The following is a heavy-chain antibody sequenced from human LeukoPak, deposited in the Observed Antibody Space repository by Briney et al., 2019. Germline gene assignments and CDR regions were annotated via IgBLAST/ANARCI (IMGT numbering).Heavy chain of an antibody. D-gene: IGHD6-19*01. J-gene: IGHJ4*02. V-gene: IGHV3-7*03. CDR2: IKQDGSEK. Sequence: PGGSLRLSCEASGFTFRIYWMSWVRQAPGKGLEWVANIKQDGSEKYYVDSVTGRFTISRDISKNTLYLQMNSLRAEDTAVYYCAKGHITVATGYYFDYWGQGTLVTVSS. CDR1: GFTFRIYW. CDR3: AKGHITVATGYYFDY.